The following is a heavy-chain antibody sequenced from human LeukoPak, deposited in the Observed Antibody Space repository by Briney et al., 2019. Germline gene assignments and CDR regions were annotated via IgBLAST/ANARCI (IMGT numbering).Heavy chain of an antibody. CDR3: ARALRITMVRGRTYYMDV. Sequence: PGGSLGLSCAASGFTFSDHYMDWVRQAPGKGLEWVGRSRNKVNTYTTEYAASVKGRFTISRDDSKNSLYLQMNSLKTEDTAVYYCARALRITMVRGRTYYMDVWGKGTTVTVSS. J-gene: IGHJ6*03. CDR2: SRNKVNTYTT. D-gene: IGHD3-10*01. CDR1: GFTFSDHY. V-gene: IGHV3-72*01.